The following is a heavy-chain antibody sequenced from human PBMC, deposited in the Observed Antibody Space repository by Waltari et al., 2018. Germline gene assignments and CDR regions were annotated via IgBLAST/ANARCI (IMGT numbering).Heavy chain of an antibody. CDR2: VKEDEAVK. CDR3: ARDPGASAFDI. J-gene: IGHJ3*02. Sequence: EVQLVESGGDLVQPGGSLRLSCVASGFSFSTYWLSWVRQAPGKGLEFVANVKEDEAVKNYVGSVKGRFTISIDNAKNSLFLQMNNLRGEDTAIYYCARDPGASAFDIWGQGTKVTVSS. V-gene: IGHV3-7*01. CDR1: GFSFSTYW.